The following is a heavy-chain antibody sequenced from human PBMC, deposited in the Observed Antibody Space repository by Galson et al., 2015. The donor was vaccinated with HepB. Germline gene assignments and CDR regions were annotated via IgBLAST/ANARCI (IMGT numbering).Heavy chain of an antibody. J-gene: IGHJ4*02. V-gene: IGHV3-11*01. D-gene: IGHD4-17*01. CDR3: ARGSVSRTTATTLGLGPN. Sequence: SLRLSCAASGYTFSDYYMSWIRQAPGKGLEWVSYISSSGSTIYYADSVKGRFTISRDNAKNSLYLQMNSLRAEDTAVCYCARGSVSRTTATTLGLGPNWGQGTLVTVSS. CDR2: ISSSGSTI. CDR1: GYTFSDYY.